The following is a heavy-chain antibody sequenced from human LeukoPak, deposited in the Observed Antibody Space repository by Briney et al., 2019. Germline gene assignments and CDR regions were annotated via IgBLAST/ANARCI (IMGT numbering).Heavy chain of an antibody. Sequence: PSETLSLTCTVSGGSISSYYWSWIRQPPGKGLEWIGYIYYSGRSTYYNPSLKSRVTISIDTSKNQFPLKRSSVTAADTAVYYCARGGYSGSGNAFRFDPWGQGTLVNVSS. CDR3: ARGGYSGSGNAFRFDP. J-gene: IGHJ5*02. CDR2: IYYSGRST. D-gene: IGHD3-10*01. V-gene: IGHV4-59*01. CDR1: GGSISSYY.